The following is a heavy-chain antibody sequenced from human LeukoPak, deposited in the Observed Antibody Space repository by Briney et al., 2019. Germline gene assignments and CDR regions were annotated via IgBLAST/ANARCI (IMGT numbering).Heavy chain of an antibody. CDR2: IKPDGSEI. J-gene: IGHJ4*02. CDR1: GFTFSKYW. Sequence: GGSLRLSCAASGFTFSKYWMTWVRQAPGKGLEWVANIKPDGSEIYYVDSVKGRFTISRDNAKNSLYLQMNSLRAEDTAVYYCARDLVAVAGSDYWGQGTLVTVSS. CDR3: ARDLVAVAGSDY. V-gene: IGHV3-7*01. D-gene: IGHD6-19*01.